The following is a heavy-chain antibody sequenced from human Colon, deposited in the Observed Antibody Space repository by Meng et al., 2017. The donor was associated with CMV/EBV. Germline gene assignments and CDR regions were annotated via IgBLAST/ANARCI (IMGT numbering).Heavy chain of an antibody. CDR1: GFTFSSYA. CDR2: IYSGGSST. Sequence: GGSLRLSCAASGFTFSSYAMSWVRQAPGKGLGWVSVIYSGGSSTYSADSVKGRFTISRDNSKNTLYLQMNSLRAEDTAVYYCAIGGRFWSGYEAYWGQGTLVTVSS. J-gene: IGHJ4*02. V-gene: IGHV3-23*03. D-gene: IGHD3-3*01. CDR3: AIGGRFWSGYEAY.